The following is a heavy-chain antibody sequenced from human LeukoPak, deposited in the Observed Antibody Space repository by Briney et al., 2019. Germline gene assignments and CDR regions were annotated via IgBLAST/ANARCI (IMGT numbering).Heavy chain of an antibody. Sequence: PGGSLRLSCVASEFTFSSYGMHWVRQAPSKGLEWVAVISYDGSNKYYADSVKGRFTISRDNSKNTLCLQMNSLRAEDTAVYYCAKSRSKGYDILTGYPLYYYYGMDVWGKGTTVTVSS. V-gene: IGHV3-30*18. J-gene: IGHJ6*04. CDR2: ISYDGSNK. CDR1: EFTFSSYG. CDR3: AKSRSKGYDILTGYPLYYYYGMDV. D-gene: IGHD3-9*01.